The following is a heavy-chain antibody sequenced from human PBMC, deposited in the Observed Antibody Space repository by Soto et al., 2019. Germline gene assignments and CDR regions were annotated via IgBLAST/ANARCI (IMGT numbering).Heavy chain of an antibody. D-gene: IGHD5-12*01. J-gene: IGHJ4*02. Sequence: QVQLQQWGAGLLKPSETLSLTCAVYGGSFNNYYGSWIRQPPGKGLEWIGEINHRGSTNYNPSLKSRVTLSVDTSKNQFSLKLSSATAADTAVYYCARGGNTGYVNWGQGTLVTVSS. CDR2: INHRGST. V-gene: IGHV4-34*01. CDR1: GGSFNNYY. CDR3: ARGGNTGYVN.